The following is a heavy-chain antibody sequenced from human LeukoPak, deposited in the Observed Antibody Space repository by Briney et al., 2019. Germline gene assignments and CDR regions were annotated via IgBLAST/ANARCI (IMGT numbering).Heavy chain of an antibody. Sequence: GASVKVSCKASGYIFDIYAMIWVRQAPGQGLELMGWTNTNTGNPTYAQGFTGRFVFSLDTSVSTAYLQISSLKAEDTAVYYCARDYTLTLGTTTYFQHWGQGTLVTVSS. J-gene: IGHJ1*01. D-gene: IGHD1-7*01. CDR3: ARDYTLTLGTTTYFQH. V-gene: IGHV7-4-1*02. CDR2: TNTNTGNP. CDR1: GYIFDIYA.